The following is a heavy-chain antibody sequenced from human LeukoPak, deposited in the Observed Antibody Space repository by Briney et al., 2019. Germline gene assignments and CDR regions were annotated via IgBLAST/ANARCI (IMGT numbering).Heavy chain of an antibody. Sequence: GGSLRLSCAASGFTVSSNYMSWVRQAPGKGLEWVSVIYSGGSTYYADSVKGRFTISRDSSKNTLYLQMSTLRAEDTAVYYCAREYSRADAFDIWGQGTLVTVSS. CDR2: IYSGGST. V-gene: IGHV3-53*01. J-gene: IGHJ3*02. CDR1: GFTVSSNY. CDR3: AREYSRADAFDI. D-gene: IGHD2-15*01.